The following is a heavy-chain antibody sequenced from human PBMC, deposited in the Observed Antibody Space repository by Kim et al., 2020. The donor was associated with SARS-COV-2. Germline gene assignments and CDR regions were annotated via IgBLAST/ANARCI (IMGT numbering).Heavy chain of an antibody. Sequence: SETLSLTCTVSGGSISSSSYYWGWIRQPPGKGLEWIGSIYYSGSTYYNPSLKSRVTISVDTSKNQFSLKLSSVTAADTAVYYCARGIGYYRYWGQGTLVTVSS. V-gene: IGHV4-39*07. D-gene: IGHD3-22*01. J-gene: IGHJ4*02. CDR2: IYYSGST. CDR3: ARGIGYYRY. CDR1: GGSISSSSYY.